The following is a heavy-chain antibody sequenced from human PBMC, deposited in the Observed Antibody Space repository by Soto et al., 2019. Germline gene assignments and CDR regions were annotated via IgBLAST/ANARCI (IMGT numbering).Heavy chain of an antibody. V-gene: IGHV3-30-3*01. Sequence: SLRLSCAASGFTFSSYAMHWVRQAPGKGLEWVAVISYDGSNKYYADSVKGRFTISRDNSKNTLYLQMNSLRAEDTAVYYCARDSYYDSSGPYDAFDIWGQGTMVTVSS. J-gene: IGHJ3*02. CDR2: ISYDGSNK. CDR3: ARDSYYDSSGPYDAFDI. D-gene: IGHD3-22*01. CDR1: GFTFSSYA.